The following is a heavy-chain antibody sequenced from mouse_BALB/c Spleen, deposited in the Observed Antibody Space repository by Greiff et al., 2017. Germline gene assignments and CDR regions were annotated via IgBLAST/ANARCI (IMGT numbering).Heavy chain of an antibody. D-gene: IGHD2-2*01. CDR1: GYTFTSYW. J-gene: IGHJ4*01. CDR3: ARGGYDGDYYAMDY. Sequence: QVQLQQSGAELAKPGASVKMSCKASGYTFTSYWMHWVKQRPGQGLEWIGYINPSTGYTEYNQKFKDKATLTADKSSSTAYMQLSSLTSEDSAVYYCARGGYDGDYYAMDYWGQGTSVTVSS. V-gene: IGHV1-7*01. CDR2: INPSTGYT.